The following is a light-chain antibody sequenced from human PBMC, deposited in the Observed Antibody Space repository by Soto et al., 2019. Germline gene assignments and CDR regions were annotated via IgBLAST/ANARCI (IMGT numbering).Light chain of an antibody. CDR2: GAS. CDR3: QQFSSYPLT. CDR1: QSVSSIY. J-gene: IGKJ4*01. Sequence: EIVLTQSPGTLSLSPGERATLSCRASQSVSSIYLAWYQQKPGQAPRLLIYGASSRATGIPDRFSGSGSGTDFTLTISRLEPEDFAVYYCQQFSSYPLTFGGGTKV. V-gene: IGKV3-20*01.